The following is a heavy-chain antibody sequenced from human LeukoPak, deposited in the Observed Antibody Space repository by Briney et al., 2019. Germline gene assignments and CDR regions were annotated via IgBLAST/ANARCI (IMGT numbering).Heavy chain of an antibody. CDR1: NYSFINYG. CDR2: ISTYSGDT. J-gene: IGHJ4*02. CDR3: AIVEYSSGRGDH. D-gene: IGHD3-22*01. Sequence: ASVKVSCKAGNYSFINYGLTWVRQAPGQGLVWMGWISTYSGDTNYAQNFQGRVTLTRDTSTSTAYMDLNNLTPDDTAVYYCAIVEYSSGRGDHWGQGTLVTVSS. V-gene: IGHV1-18*01.